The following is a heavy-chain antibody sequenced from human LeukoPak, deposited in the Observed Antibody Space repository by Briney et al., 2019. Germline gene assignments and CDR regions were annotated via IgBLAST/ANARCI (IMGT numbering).Heavy chain of an antibody. CDR3: ARDYDVVVVAAEGTDGMDV. D-gene: IGHD2-15*01. V-gene: IGHV1-18*01. CDR1: GYTFTSYG. Sequence: GASVKVSCKASGYTFTSYGISWVRQAPGQGLEWMGWIGAYNGNTNYAQKLQGRVTMTTDTSTSTAYMEPRSLRSDDTAVYYCARDYDVVVVAAEGTDGMDVWGQGTTVTVSS. J-gene: IGHJ6*02. CDR2: IGAYNGNT.